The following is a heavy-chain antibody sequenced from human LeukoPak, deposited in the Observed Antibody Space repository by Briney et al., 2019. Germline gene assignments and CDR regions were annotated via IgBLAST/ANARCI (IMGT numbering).Heavy chain of an antibody. V-gene: IGHV4-34*01. CDR1: GGSFSGYY. Sequence: SETLSLTCAVYGGSFSGYYWSWIRQPPGKGLEWIGEINHSGSTNYNPSLKSRLTMSVDTSKNQFSLKLTSVTAADTAVYYCARRGDHFDYWGQGTLVTVSS. CDR3: ARRGDHFDY. CDR2: INHSGST. D-gene: IGHD2-21*01. J-gene: IGHJ4*02.